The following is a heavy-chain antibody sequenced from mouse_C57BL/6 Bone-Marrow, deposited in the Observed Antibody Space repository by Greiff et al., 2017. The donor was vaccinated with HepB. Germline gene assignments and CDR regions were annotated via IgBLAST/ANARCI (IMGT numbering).Heavy chain of an antibody. CDR1: GYTFTSYG. CDR2: IYPRSGNT. CDR3: ADGYYPYYAMDY. J-gene: IGHJ4*01. Sequence: QVQLQQSGAELARPGASVKLSCKASGYTFTSYGISWVKQSPGQGLEWIGEIYPRSGNTYYNEKFKGKATLTADKSSSTAYMELRSLTSEDSAVYFCADGYYPYYAMDYWGQGTSVTVSS. V-gene: IGHV1-81*01. D-gene: IGHD2-3*01.